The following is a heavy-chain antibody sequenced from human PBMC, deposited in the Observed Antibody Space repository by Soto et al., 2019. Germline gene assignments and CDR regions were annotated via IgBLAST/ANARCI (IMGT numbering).Heavy chain of an antibody. CDR1: GYSFTSYW. CDR3: ARVPPGSQGPFDP. CDR2: IYPGDSDT. Sequence: PGESLKISCKGSGYSFTSYWIGWVRQMPGKGLEWMGIIYPGDSDTGYSPSFQGQVTISADKSISTAYLQWGSLKASDTAMYYCARVPPGSQGPFDPWGQGTLVTVSS. J-gene: IGHJ5*02. D-gene: IGHD3-10*01. V-gene: IGHV5-51*01.